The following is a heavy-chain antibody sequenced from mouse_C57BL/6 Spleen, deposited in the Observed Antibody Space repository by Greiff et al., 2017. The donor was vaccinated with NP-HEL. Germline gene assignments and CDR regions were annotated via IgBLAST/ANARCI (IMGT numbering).Heavy chain of an antibody. J-gene: IGHJ4*01. CDR1: GYALSSSW. V-gene: IGHV1-82*01. CDR2: IYPGDGDT. Sequence: QVQLQQSGPELVKPGASVKISCKASGYALSSSWMNWVKQRPGKGLEWIGRIYPGDGDTNYNGKFKGKATLTADKSSSTAYMQLSSLTSEDSAVYFCARGGYSDYYAMDYWGQGTSVTVSS. D-gene: IGHD2-3*01. CDR3: ARGGYSDYYAMDY.